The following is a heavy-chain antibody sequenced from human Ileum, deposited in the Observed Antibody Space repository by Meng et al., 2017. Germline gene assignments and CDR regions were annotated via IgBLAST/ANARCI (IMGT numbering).Heavy chain of an antibody. D-gene: IGHD1-1*01. Sequence: GGSLRLSCAASGFTFSSYSMTWVRQAPGRGREWVANINQDGSEKNYVDSVKGRFTISRDNAKNSLFLQMNSLRAEDTAVNYCARDLQTAYWGQGTLVTVSS. CDR2: INQDGSEK. CDR3: ARDLQTAY. V-gene: IGHV3-7*01. J-gene: IGHJ4*02. CDR1: GFTFSSYS.